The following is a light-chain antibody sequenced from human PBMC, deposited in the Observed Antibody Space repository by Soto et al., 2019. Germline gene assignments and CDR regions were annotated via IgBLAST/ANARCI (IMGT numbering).Light chain of an antibody. Sequence: EIEMTQSPATLSVSPGEEATLSCRASQSVSSNLAWYQQKPGQAPRLLIHGASTRATGIPARFSGSGSGTEFTLTISSLQSEDFAVYYCQQYSDWRPQFGQGTKVDIK. V-gene: IGKV3-15*01. CDR2: GAS. J-gene: IGKJ1*01. CDR3: QQYSDWRPQ. CDR1: QSVSSN.